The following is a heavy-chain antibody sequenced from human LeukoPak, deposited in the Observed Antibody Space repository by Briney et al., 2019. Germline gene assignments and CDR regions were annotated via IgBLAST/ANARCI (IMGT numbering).Heavy chain of an antibody. J-gene: IGHJ4*02. CDR1: GFTFSSYW. CDR3: ANERGYNYGYSFDY. V-gene: IGHV3-30*18. CDR2: IPNDGSKT. D-gene: IGHD5-18*01. Sequence: GGSLRLSCAASGFTFSSYWMSWVRQAPGKGLEWVAAIPNDGSKTYYADSVKGRFTISRDNSKNTLYLQMNSLRTEDTAVYYCANERGYNYGYSFDYWGQGTLVTVSS.